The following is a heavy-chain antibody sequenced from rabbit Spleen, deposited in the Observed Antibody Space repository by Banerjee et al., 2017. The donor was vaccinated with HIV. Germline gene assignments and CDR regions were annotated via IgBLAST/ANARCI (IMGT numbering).Heavy chain of an antibody. D-gene: IGHD5-1*01. Sequence: QEPLVESGGGLVTPGGNLTLTCTASGFDFSSYWMSWVRQAPGKGLEWIACIGAGSGGSTYYATWAKGRFTISRPWSTTVTLQMTSLTAADTATYFCARGGEGGYGYLDLWGPGTLVTVS. CDR3: ARGGEGGYGYLDL. V-gene: IGHV1S45*01. CDR1: GFDFSSYW. J-gene: IGHJ4*01. CDR2: IGAGSGGST.